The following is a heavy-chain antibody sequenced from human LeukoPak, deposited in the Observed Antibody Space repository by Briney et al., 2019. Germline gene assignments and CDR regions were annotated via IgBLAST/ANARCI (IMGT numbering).Heavy chain of an antibody. D-gene: IGHD3-22*01. V-gene: IGHV1-46*01. CDR3: ARGDYYDSSGYYSAFDY. CDR2: INPSGGST. J-gene: IGHJ4*02. Sequence: ASAKVSCKASGYTFTSYYMHWVRQAPGQGLEWMGIINPSGGSTSYAQKFQGRVTMTRDTSTSTVYMELSSLRSEDTAVYYCARGDYYDSSGYYSAFDYWGQGTLVTVSS. CDR1: GYTFTSYY.